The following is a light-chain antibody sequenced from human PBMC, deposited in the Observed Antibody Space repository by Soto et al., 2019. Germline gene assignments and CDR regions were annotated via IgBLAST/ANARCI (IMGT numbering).Light chain of an antibody. J-gene: IGKJ5*01. CDR2: AAS. Sequence: EIVLTQSPGTLSLSPGERATLSCRTSQSIRDSYLAWYQQKPGQAPRLLIYAASSRATGIPDRFSGSGSGTDFSRTISRLEPEDFAVYYCQQYGSSPSTFGQGTRLEIK. CDR3: QQYGSSPST. CDR1: QSIRDSY. V-gene: IGKV3-20*01.